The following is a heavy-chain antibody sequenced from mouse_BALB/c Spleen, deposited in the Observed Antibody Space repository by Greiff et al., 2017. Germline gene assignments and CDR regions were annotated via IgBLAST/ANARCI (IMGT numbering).Heavy chain of an antibody. CDR1: GFTFSSYA. Sequence: EVKLVESGGGLVKPGGSLKLSCAASGFTFSSYAMSWVRQTPEKRLEWVASISSGGSTYYPDSVKGRFTISRDNARNILYLQMSSLRSEDTAMYYCARGSLFYYYGSTCYAMDYWGQGTSVTVSS. V-gene: IGHV5-6-5*01. CDR2: ISSGGST. D-gene: IGHD1-1*01. CDR3: ARGSLFYYYGSTCYAMDY. J-gene: IGHJ4*01.